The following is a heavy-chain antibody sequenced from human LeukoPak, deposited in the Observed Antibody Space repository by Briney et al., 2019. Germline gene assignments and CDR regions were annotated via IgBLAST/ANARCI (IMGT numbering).Heavy chain of an antibody. J-gene: IGHJ4*02. D-gene: IGHD6-13*01. V-gene: IGHV4-34*01. CDR1: GGSFSGYY. CDR2: INHSGST. CDR3: ASRKPGYSSSWYYY. Sequence: SETLSLTCAVYGGSFSGYYWNWIRQPPGKGLEWIGEINHSGSTNYNPSLKGRVTISVDTSKNQFSLKLSSVTAADTAVYYCASRKPGYSSSWYYYWGQGTLVTVSS.